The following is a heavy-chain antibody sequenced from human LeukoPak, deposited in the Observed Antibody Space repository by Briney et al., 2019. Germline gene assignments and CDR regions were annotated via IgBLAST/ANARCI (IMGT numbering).Heavy chain of an antibody. CDR3: ARAPAEIGGYYPEYFRH. V-gene: IGHV3-74*01. D-gene: IGHD3-22*01. CDR1: GFTFSRYW. CDR2: IKSDGST. J-gene: IGHJ1*01. Sequence: GGSLRLSCAASGFTFSRYWMHWVRQAPGKGLVWVSRIKSDGSTNYADSVKGRFTISRDNAKNKVSLQMNSLRAEDTGVYYCARAPAEIGGYYPEYFRHWGQGTLDTVSS.